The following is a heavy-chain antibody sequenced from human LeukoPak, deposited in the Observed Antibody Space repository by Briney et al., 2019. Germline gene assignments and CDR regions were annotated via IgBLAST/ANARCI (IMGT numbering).Heavy chain of an antibody. D-gene: IGHD6-19*01. V-gene: IGHV3-74*01. J-gene: IGHJ4*02. CDR2: INSDGSST. CDR3: ARGLSSGWV. CDR1: GCPFSRHW. Sequence: AGPLTHPCLASGCPFSRHWMSRVPPAQGEGMVWVSRINSDGSSTSYADSVKGRFTISRDNAKNTLYLQMNSLRAEDTAVYYCARGLSSGWVWGQGALVTVSS.